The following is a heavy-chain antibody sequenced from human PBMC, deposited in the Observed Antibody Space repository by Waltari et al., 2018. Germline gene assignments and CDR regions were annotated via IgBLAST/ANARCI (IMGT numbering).Heavy chain of an antibody. J-gene: IGHJ6*02. V-gene: IGHV4-39*01. Sequence: QLQLQESGPGLVKPSETLSLTCTVSGGSISRSSYYWGWIRPPPGKGLEWIGSIYYSGSTYYNPSLKSRVTISVDTSKNQFSLKLSSVTAADTAVYYCARLRLVAATNYYYGMDVWGQGTTVTVSS. CDR1: GGSISRSSYY. CDR2: IYYSGST. CDR3: ARLRLVAATNYYYGMDV. D-gene: IGHD2-15*01.